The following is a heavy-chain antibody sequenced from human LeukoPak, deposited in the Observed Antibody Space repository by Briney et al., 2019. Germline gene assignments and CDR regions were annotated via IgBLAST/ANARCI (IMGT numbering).Heavy chain of an antibody. V-gene: IGHV4-4*09. CDR1: GVSISPFY. CDR2: IYNGVPT. CDR3: VQTTGSPGFDY. D-gene: IGHD1-14*01. Sequence: SETLSLICTTSGVSISPFYCSWVRQPPGKGLEWIGNIYNGVPTFFNPSLKSRVTISVDTPKRQFSLQLASVTAADTAVYYCVQTTGSPGFDYWGQGILVTVSS. J-gene: IGHJ4*02.